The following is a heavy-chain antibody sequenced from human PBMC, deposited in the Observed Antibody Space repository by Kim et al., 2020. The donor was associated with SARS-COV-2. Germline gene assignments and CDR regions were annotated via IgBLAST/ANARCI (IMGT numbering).Heavy chain of an antibody. V-gene: IGHV3-13*04. J-gene: IGHJ4*02. D-gene: IGHD3-10*01. Sequence: GGSLRLSCAASGFTFSSYDMHWVRQATGKGLEWVSAIGTAGDTYYPGSVKGRFTISRENAKNSLYLQMNSLRAGDTAVYYCARGPNYGSGSYYQPYYFDYWGQGTLVTVSS. CDR1: GFTFSSYD. CDR2: IGTAGDT. CDR3: ARGPNYGSGSYYQPYYFDY.